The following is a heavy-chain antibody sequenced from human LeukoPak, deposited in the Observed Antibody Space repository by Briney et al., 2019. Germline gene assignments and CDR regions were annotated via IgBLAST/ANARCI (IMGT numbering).Heavy chain of an antibody. J-gene: IGHJ3*02. CDR1: GGSISSYY. CDR3: ARGIGTYYDFWSGYHAFDI. V-gene: IGHV4-4*09. CDR2: IYTSGST. D-gene: IGHD3-3*01. Sequence: SETLSLTCTVSGGSISSYYWSWIRQPPGKGLEWIGYIYTSGSTNYNPSLKSRVTISVDTSKSQFSLKLSSVTAADTAVYYCARGIGTYYDFWSGYHAFDIWGQGTMVTVSS.